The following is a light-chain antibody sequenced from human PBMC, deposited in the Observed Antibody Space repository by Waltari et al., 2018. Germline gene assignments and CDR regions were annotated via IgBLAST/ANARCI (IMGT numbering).Light chain of an antibody. CDR1: QSIGST. CDR2: FAS. V-gene: IGKV6-21*02. Sequence: KEKVTITCRASQSIGSTLHWYQQKPDQSPKLLIKFASQSISGVPSRFSGSGSGTDFTLTISSLEAEDAATYYCHQSSVLPYTFGQGAKLEIK. J-gene: IGKJ2*01. CDR3: HQSSVLPYT.